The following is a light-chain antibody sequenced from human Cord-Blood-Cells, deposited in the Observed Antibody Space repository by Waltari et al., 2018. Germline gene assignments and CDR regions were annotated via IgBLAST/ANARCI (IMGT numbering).Light chain of an antibody. CDR3: QQYYSTPFT. Sequence: DIVMTQSPDSLAVSLGERATINCKSSQSVLYSSNNKNYLAWYQQKPGQPPKLLMYWASTGESGVRDRFSGSGSGTDFTLASSSLQAEDVAVYYCQQYYSTPFTFGPGAKVDIK. J-gene: IGKJ3*01. CDR2: WAS. CDR1: QSVLYSSNNKNY. V-gene: IGKV4-1*01.